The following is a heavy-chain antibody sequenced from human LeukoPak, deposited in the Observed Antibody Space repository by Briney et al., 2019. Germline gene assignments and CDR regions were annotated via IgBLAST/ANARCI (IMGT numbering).Heavy chain of an antibody. Sequence: GGSLRPSCAASGFTFSSYSMSWVRQAPGKGLEWVSYISSSSNTIYYADSVKGRFTISRDNAKNSLYLQMNSLRAEDTAVYYCARDRFGVIDYWGQGTLVTVSS. CDR3: ARDRFGVIDY. J-gene: IGHJ4*02. D-gene: IGHD3-3*01. CDR2: ISSSSNTI. V-gene: IGHV3-48*01. CDR1: GFTFSSYS.